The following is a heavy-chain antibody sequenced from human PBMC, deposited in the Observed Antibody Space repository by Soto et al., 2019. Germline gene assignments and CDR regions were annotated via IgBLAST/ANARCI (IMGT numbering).Heavy chain of an antibody. Sequence: EVQLVQSGGGLVQPGGSLRLSCTPSGFTLSYWMSWVRQAPGKGLEWVANIKEEGSEIQYVDSVKGRFTISRDTAKNSGYLEMSRLGVEDTAVYYCASPRAVTSGWDRWGQGTLVTVSS. CDR3: ASPRAVTSGWDR. V-gene: IGHV3-7*01. D-gene: IGHD4-17*01. CDR2: IKEEGSEI. CDR1: GFTLSYW. J-gene: IGHJ5*02.